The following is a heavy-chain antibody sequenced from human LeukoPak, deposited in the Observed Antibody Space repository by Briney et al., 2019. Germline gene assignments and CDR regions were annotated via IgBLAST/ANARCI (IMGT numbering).Heavy chain of an antibody. CDR1: GFTFSSYA. D-gene: IGHD2-2*01. Sequence: GGSLRVSCAASGFTFSSYAMSWVRQAPGNGLEWVSAISGSGGSTYYADSVKGRFTISRDNSKNTLYLQMNSLRAEDTAVYYCAKDQEYHPTYYYYGMDVWGQGTTVTVSS. CDR3: AKDQEYHPTYYYYGMDV. V-gene: IGHV3-23*01. CDR2: ISGSGGST. J-gene: IGHJ6*02.